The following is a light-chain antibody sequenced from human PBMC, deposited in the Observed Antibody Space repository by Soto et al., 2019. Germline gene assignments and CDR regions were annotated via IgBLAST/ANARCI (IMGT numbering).Light chain of an antibody. CDR1: SSNIGSNT. CDR2: SNN. V-gene: IGLV1-44*01. J-gene: IGLJ3*02. Sequence: QSVLTQPPSASGTPGQRVTISCSGSSSNIGSNTVNWYQQLPGTAPKLLIYSNNQRPSGVPDRFSGSKSGTSASLAISGLQSEDEADDYCAAWDDSLNGPGFGGGTKLTV. CDR3: AAWDDSLNGPG.